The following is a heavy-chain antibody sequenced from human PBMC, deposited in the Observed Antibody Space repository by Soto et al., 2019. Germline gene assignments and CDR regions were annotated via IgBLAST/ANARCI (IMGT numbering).Heavy chain of an antibody. D-gene: IGHD6-13*01. CDR3: VASLAASGLNWLDP. V-gene: IGHV4-4*07. J-gene: IGHJ5*02. CDR2: IFANGHT. CDR1: GGSISEEY. Sequence: PSETLSLTCIVSGGSISEEYWNWVRQTPGKGLEWIGLIFANGHTDYNPSLKSRVTMSVDASKNQFSLRLTSMTAADTAVYYCVASLAASGLNWLDPWGRGTLVTVSS.